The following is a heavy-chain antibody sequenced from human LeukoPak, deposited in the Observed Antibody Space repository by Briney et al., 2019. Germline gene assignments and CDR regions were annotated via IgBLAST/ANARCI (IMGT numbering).Heavy chain of an antibody. CDR1: GFTFDDYA. V-gene: IGHV3-9*01. D-gene: IGHD3-10*01. Sequence: GGSLRLSCAASGFTFDDYAMHWVRQAPGKGLEWVSGISWNSGSIGYADSVKGRFTISRDNAKNSLYLQMNSLRAEDTALYYCAKNQLLWFGELWGAFDIWGQGTMVTVSS. CDR3: AKNQLLWFGELWGAFDI. J-gene: IGHJ3*02. CDR2: ISWNSGSI.